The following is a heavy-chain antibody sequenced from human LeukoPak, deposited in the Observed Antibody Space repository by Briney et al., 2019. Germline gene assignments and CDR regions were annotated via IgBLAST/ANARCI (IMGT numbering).Heavy chain of an antibody. D-gene: IGHD2-15*01. J-gene: IGHJ5*02. CDR1: GFTFSSYA. CDR3: ARVYCSGGSCYPNWFDP. Sequence: GGSLRLSCAASGFTFSSYAMHWVRQAPGKGLEWVAVISYDGSNKYYADSVKGRFTISRDNSKNTLYLQMNSLRAEDTAVYYCARVYCSGGSCYPNWFDPWGQGTLVTVSS. V-gene: IGHV3-30*04. CDR2: ISYDGSNK.